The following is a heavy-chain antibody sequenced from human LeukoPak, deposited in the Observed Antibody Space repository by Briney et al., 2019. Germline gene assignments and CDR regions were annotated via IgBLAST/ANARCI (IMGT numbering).Heavy chain of an antibody. J-gene: IGHJ6*04. CDR1: GFTFSSNY. D-gene: IGHD3-10*01. CDR2: IYSGGST. CDR3: ARDITMVRGVMGYYYYGMDV. V-gene: IGHV3-53*01. Sequence: GGSLRLSCAASGFTFSSNYMSWVRQAPGKGLEWVSVIYSGGSTYYADSVKGRFTISRDNSKNTLYLQMNSLRAEDTAVYYCARDITMVRGVMGYYYYGMDVWGKGTTVTVSS.